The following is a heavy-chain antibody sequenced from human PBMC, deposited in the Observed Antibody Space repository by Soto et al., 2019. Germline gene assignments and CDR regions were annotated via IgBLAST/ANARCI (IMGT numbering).Heavy chain of an antibody. Sequence: GASVKVSCKASGYTFTSYYMHWVRQAPGQGLEWMGIINPSGGSTSYAQKFQGRVTMTRDTSTSTVYMELSSLRSEDTAVYYCARVWAPADAFDISGQGTMVTGSS. CDR3: ARVWAPADAFDI. V-gene: IGHV1-46*01. CDR1: GYTFTSYY. D-gene: IGHD2-2*01. CDR2: INPSGGST. J-gene: IGHJ3*02.